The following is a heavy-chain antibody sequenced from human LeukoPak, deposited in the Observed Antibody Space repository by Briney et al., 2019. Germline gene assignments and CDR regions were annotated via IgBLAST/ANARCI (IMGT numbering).Heavy chain of an antibody. J-gene: IGHJ4*02. D-gene: IGHD3-3*01. CDR2: IYHSGST. CDR1: GYSISSGYY. Sequence: SETLSLTCGVSGYSISSGYYWGWIRQPPGKGLEWIGSIYHSGSTYYNPSLKSRVTISVDTSKNQFSLKLSSVTAADTAVYYCARHRSIFGVAPREWGQGTLVTVSS. CDR3: ARHRSIFGVAPRE. V-gene: IGHV4-38-2*01.